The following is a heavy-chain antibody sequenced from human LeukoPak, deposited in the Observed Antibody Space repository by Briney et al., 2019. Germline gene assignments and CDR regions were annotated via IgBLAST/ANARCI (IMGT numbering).Heavy chain of an antibody. CDR3: AKEGYVSSCFDY. D-gene: IGHD2-15*01. CDR2: ISGSGGST. Sequence: GGSLRLSCAASGFTVSSNYMSWVRQAPGKGLEWVSAISGSGGSTYYADSVKGRFTISRDNSKNTLYLQMNSLRAEDTAVYYCAKEGYVSSCFDYWGQGTLVTVSS. V-gene: IGHV3-23*01. CDR1: GFTVSSNY. J-gene: IGHJ4*02.